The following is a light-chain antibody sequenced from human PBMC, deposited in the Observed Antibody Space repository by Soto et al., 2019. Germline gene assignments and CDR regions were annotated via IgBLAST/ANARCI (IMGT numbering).Light chain of an antibody. CDR2: QVT. J-gene: IGLJ1*01. V-gene: IGLV2-14*01. CDR1: SSDLAIYNY. CDR3: SSYTDSSNYV. Sequence: QSVLTQPASVSGSPGQSITISCTGTSSDLAIYNYVSWYQQQPGKAPKLMIYQVTNRPSGVSNRFSGSRSGNTASLTISGLQAEDEADYYCSSYTDSSNYVFGIGTKVTV.